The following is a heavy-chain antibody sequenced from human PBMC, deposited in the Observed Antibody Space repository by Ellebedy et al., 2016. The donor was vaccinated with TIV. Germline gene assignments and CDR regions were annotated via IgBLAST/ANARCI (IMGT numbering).Heavy chain of an antibody. CDR3: AVVDFC. V-gene: IGHV3-23*01. D-gene: IGHD2-15*01. J-gene: IGHJ4*02. Sequence: PGGSLRLSCAASGFTFSSYAMSWVRQAPGKGLEWVSAITGSGDYTYFADSVKGRFTISRDNSKSTLYLQMNSLRAEDTAIYYCAVVDFCWGQGTLVTVSS. CDR1: GFTFSSYA. CDR2: ITGSGDYT.